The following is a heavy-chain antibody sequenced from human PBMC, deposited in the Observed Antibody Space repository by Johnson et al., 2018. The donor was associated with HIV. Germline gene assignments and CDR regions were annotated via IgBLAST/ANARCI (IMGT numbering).Heavy chain of an antibody. CDR3: ARTISSYQGAFDI. CDR2: ISSSGDII. V-gene: IGHV3-11*04. J-gene: IGHJ3*02. Sequence: QVQLVESGGGLVKPGGSLRLSCAASGFTFSDYYMTWIRQAPGKGLEWLSFISSSGDIIRYADSVKGRFTISRDNAKNSLYLQMNSLRAEDTAVYYFARTISSYQGAFDIWGQGTMVTVSS. D-gene: IGHD1-26*01. CDR1: GFTFSDYY.